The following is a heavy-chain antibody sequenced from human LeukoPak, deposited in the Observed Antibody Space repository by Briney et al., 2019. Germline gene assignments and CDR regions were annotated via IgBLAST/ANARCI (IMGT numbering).Heavy chain of an antibody. V-gene: IGHV3-7*01. D-gene: IGHD3-16*02. Sequence: GGSLRLSCAASGFTFSDYYMSWVRQAPGKGLEWVANIKQDGSEKYYVDSVKGRFTISRDNAKNSLYLQMNSLRAEDTAVYYCARGQQIMITFGGVIADYWGQGTLVTVSS. CDR3: ARGQQIMITFGGVIADY. J-gene: IGHJ4*02. CDR2: IKQDGSEK. CDR1: GFTFSDYY.